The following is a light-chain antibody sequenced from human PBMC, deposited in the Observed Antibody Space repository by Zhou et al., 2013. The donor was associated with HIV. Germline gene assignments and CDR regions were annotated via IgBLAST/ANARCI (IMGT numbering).Light chain of an antibody. CDR2: GAS. V-gene: IGKV3-20*01. CDR1: QSVSSSY. CDR3: QQYGNSPQT. J-gene: IGKJ1*01. Sequence: EIVMTQSPATLSVSPGERVTLSCRASQSVSSSYLAWYQQKPGQAPKLLIYGASSRATGIPDRFSGSGSGTDFTLTISRLEPEDFAVYYCQQYGNSPQTFGQGTKVE.